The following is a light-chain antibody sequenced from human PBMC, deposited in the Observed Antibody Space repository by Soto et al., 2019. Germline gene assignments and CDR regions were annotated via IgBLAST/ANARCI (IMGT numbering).Light chain of an antibody. V-gene: IGKV1-39*01. Sequence: DIQMTQSPSSLSASVGDRVTITCRASQSISSYLNWYQQKPGKAPKLLIYAASSLQSGVPSRFSGSGSGTDFSLTISSLQPEDFANYYWQQSYRTLYTFGQGTKLEIK. CDR3: QQSYRTLYT. CDR1: QSISSY. CDR2: AAS. J-gene: IGKJ2*01.